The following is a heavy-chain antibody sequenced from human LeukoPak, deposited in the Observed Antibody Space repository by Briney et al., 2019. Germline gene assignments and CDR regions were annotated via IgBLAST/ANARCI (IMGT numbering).Heavy chain of an antibody. CDR2: ISSSSSYI. V-gene: IGHV3-21*01. CDR1: GFTFSSYS. CDR3: ALTQMTTVTTKGMDV. D-gene: IGHD4-11*01. J-gene: IGHJ6*02. Sequence: GGSLRLSCAASGFTFSSYSMNWVRQAPGKGLEWVSSISSSSSYIYYADSVKGRFTISRDNAKSSLYLQMNSLRAEDTAVYYCALTQMTTVTTKGMDVWGQGTTVTVSS.